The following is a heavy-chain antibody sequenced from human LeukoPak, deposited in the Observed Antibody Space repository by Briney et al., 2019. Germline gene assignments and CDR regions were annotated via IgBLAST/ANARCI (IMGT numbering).Heavy chain of an antibody. D-gene: IGHD6-6*01. CDR3: ASAPGPARPWDY. V-gene: IGHV4-59*01. Sequence: SETLSLTCTVSGGSISSSYWNWIRQSPGKGLEWIGYTYYTGSTNYNPSLKSRVTISLDTSKNQFSLRLSSVTAADTAVYYCASAPGPARPWDYWGQGTLVTVSS. J-gene: IGHJ4*02. CDR2: TYYTGST. CDR1: GGSISSSY.